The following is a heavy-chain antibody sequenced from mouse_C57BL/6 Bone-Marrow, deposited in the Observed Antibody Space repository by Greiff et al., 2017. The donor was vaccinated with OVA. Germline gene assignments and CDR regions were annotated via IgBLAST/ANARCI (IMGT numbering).Heavy chain of an antibody. CDR2: IWSGGST. D-gene: IGHD1-1*01. CDR1: GFSLTSYG. J-gene: IGHJ1*03. Sequence: QVQLKESGPGLVQPSQSLSITCTVSGFSLTSYGVHWVRQSPGKGLEWLGVIWSGGSTDYNAAFISRLSISKDNSKSQVFFKMNSLQADDTAIYYCARNQRYYYGSSSWYFDVWGTGTTVTVSS. V-gene: IGHV2-2*01. CDR3: ARNQRYYYGSSSWYFDV.